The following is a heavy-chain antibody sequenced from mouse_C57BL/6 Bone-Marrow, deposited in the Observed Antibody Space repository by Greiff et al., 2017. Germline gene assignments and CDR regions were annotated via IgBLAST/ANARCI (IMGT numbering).Heavy chain of an antibody. D-gene: IGHD2-3*01. CDR3: ASIYDGLAWFAY. J-gene: IGHJ3*01. Sequence: VQLQQSGAELVRPGSSVKLACKASGYTFTSYWMHWVKQRPIQGLEWIGNIDPSDSETHYNQKFKDKATLTVDKSSSTAYMQLSSLTSEDSAVYYCASIYDGLAWFAYWGQGTLVTVSA. V-gene: IGHV1-52*01. CDR2: IDPSDSET. CDR1: GYTFTSYW.